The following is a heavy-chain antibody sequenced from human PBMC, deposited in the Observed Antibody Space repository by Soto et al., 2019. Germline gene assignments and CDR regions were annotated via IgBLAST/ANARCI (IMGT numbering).Heavy chain of an antibody. CDR1: GFTFSSYA. V-gene: IGHV3-30-3*01. Sequence: GGSLRLSCAASGFTFSSYAMHWVRQAPGKGLEWVAVISYDGTNEYYADSVKGRFTISRDNSKNTLYLQMNSLRAEDTAVYYCAKDPSYYYERDNWFDPWGQGTLVTVSS. CDR2: ISYDGTNE. J-gene: IGHJ5*02. D-gene: IGHD3-22*01. CDR3: AKDPSYYYERDNWFDP.